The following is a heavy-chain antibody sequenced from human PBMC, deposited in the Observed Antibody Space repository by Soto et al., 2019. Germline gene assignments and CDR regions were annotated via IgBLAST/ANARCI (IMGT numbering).Heavy chain of an antibody. D-gene: IGHD3-22*01. CDR3: ARDYDSSGYYTTNSNWFDP. Sequence: ASVKVSCKASGYTFTGYYMHWVRQAPGQGLEWMGWINPNSGGTNYAQKFQGRVTMTRDTSISTAYMELGRLRSDDTAVYYCARDYDSSGYYTTNSNWFDPWGQGTLVTVSS. CDR1: GYTFTGYY. CDR2: INPNSGGT. J-gene: IGHJ5*02. V-gene: IGHV1-2*02.